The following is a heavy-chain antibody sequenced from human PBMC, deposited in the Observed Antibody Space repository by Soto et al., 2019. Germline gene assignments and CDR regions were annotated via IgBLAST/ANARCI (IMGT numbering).Heavy chain of an antibody. CDR3: ARGGNYYDSSGPTRWFDP. V-gene: IGHV4-59*01. CDR2: IYYSGST. Sequence: LSLTCTVSGGSISSYYWSWIRQPPGKGLEWIGYIYYSGSTNYNPSLKSRVTISVDTSKNQFSLKLSSVTAADTAVYYCARGGNYYDSSGPTRWFDPWGQGTLVTVSS. J-gene: IGHJ5*02. D-gene: IGHD3-22*01. CDR1: GGSISSYY.